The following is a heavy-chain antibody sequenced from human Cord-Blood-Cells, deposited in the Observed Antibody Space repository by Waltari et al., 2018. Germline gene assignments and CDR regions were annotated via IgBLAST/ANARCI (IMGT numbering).Heavy chain of an antibody. CDR3: ARGPLGKLELDY. CDR2: INHRRST. D-gene: IGHD1-7*01. CDR1: GGSFSGYY. V-gene: IGHV4-34*01. J-gene: IGHJ4*02. Sequence: QVQLQQWGAGLLKPSETLSLTCAVYGGSFSGYYWSWIRQPPGKGLEWIGEINHRRSTNSNPSLKSRVTISVDTSKNQFSLKLSSVTAADTAVYYCARGPLGKLELDYWGQGTLVTVSS.